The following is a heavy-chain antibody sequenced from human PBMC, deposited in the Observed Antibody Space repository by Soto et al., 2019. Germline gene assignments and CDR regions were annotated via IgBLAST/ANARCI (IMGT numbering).Heavy chain of an antibody. CDR2: IYSSGST. D-gene: IGHD3-22*01. J-gene: IGHJ3*02. CDR3: ARDLPPSYDSSGYSVFDI. CDR1: GGSISSYY. V-gene: IGHV4-59*01. Sequence: PSETLSLTCSVSGGSISSYYWSWLRQSPGKGLEWIGYIYSSGSTNYNPSLKSRVTISVDTSKNQFSLKLSSVTAADTAVYYCARDLPPSYDSSGYSVFDIWGQGTMVTVSS.